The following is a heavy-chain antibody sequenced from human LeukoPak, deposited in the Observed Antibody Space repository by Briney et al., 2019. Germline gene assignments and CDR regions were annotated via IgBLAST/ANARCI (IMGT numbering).Heavy chain of an antibody. D-gene: IGHD1-26*01. CDR3: ARVVKWELLYYFDY. V-gene: IGHV4-30-2*01. Sequence: SETLSLTCTVSGGSISSGGYYWSWIRQPPGKGLEWIGYIYHSGSTYYNPSLKSRVTISVDRSKNQFSLKLSSVTAADTAMYYCARVVKWELLYYFDYWGQGTLVTISS. CDR2: IYHSGST. CDR1: GGSISSGGYY. J-gene: IGHJ4*02.